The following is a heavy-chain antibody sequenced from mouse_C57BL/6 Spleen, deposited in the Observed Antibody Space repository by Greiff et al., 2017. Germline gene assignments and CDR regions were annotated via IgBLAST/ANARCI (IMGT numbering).Heavy chain of an antibody. CDR3: ARAGGDSNSLYWYFDV. V-gene: IGHV2-9-1*01. D-gene: IGHD2-5*01. CDR1: GFSLTSYA. Sequence: VKLQESGPGLVAPSQSLSITCTVSGFSLTSYAISWVRQPPGKGLEWLGVIWTGGGTNYNSALKSRLSISKDNSKSQVFLKMNSRQTDDTARYYWARAGGDSNSLYWYFDVWGTGTTVTVSS. J-gene: IGHJ1*03. CDR2: IWTGGGT.